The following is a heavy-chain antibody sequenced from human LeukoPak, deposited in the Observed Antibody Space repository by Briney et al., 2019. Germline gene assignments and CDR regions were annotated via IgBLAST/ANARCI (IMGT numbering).Heavy chain of an antibody. CDR1: GLTFSSYG. Sequence: PVRSLRLSCAASGLTFSSYGIHGVCQAPGKGLEWVAVISYDGRNEYYADSVKGRFTISRDNSKNTLYLQMTSLRAEDTAVYFCAKELQVAGTFDYWGQGTLVTVSS. CDR2: ISYDGRNE. CDR3: AKELQVAGTFDY. V-gene: IGHV3-30*18. D-gene: IGHD6-19*01. J-gene: IGHJ4*02.